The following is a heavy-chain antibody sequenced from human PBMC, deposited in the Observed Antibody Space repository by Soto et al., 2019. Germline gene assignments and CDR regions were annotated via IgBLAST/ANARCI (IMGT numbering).Heavy chain of an antibody. D-gene: IGHD5-12*01. J-gene: IGHJ6*02. CDR3: ARVGYGLAPMDV. CDR1: GYTFTSYA. V-gene: IGHV1-3*01. CDR2: INAGNGNT. Sequence: ASVKVSCKASGYTFTSYAMHWVRQAPGQRLEWMGWINAGNGNTKYSQKFQGRVTITRDTSASTAYMELSSLRSEDTAVYYCARVGYGLAPMDVWGQGTTVTVSS.